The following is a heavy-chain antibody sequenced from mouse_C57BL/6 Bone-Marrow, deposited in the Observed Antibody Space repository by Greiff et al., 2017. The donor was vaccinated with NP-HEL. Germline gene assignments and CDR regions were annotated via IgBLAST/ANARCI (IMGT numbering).Heavy chain of an antibody. J-gene: IGHJ2*01. CDR1: GYTFTSYW. CDR2: IDPSDSET. CDR3: ARDTTVVVQYYFDY. V-gene: IGHV1-52*01. D-gene: IGHD1-1*01. Sequence: QVQLKQPGAELVRPGSSVKLSCKASGYTFTSYWMHWVKQRPIQGLEWIGNIDPSDSETHYNQKFKDKATLTVDKSSSTAYMQLSSLTSEDSAVYYCARDTTVVVQYYFDYWGQGTTLTVSS.